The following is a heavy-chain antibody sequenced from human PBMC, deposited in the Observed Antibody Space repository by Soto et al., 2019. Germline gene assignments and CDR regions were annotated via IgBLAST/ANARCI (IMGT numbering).Heavy chain of an antibody. CDR1: GGTFSSYA. CDR3: ASCGHIVVVPAAIRDYYYYGMDV. CDR2: IIPIFGTA. J-gene: IGHJ6*02. D-gene: IGHD2-2*02. V-gene: IGHV1-69*01. Sequence: QVQLVQSGAEVKKPGSSVKVSCKASGGTFSSYAISWVRQAPGQGLEWTGGIIPIFGTANYAQKFQGRVTISADESTSTAYMELSSLRSEDTAVYYCASCGHIVVVPAAIRDYYYYGMDVWGQGTTVTVSS.